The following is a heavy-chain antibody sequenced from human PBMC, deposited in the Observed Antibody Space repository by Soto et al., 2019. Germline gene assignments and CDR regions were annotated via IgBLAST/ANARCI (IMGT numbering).Heavy chain of an antibody. Sequence: QVQLVQSGAEVKKPGASVKVSCKASGYTFTTFGISWVRQAPGQGLEWMGWITTYNGNRYYAQKLQGRVTMTTDTSTTTSYMELSSLISDDTAVYYCARSAELTTFDYWGQGTLVTVSS. CDR1: GYTFTTFG. CDR3: ARSAELTTFDY. D-gene: IGHD1-1*01. V-gene: IGHV1-18*01. CDR2: ITTYNGNR. J-gene: IGHJ4*02.